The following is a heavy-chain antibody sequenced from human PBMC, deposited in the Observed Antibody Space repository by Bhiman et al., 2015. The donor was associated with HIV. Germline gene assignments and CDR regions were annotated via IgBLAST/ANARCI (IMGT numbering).Heavy chain of an antibody. V-gene: IGHV3-9*01. CDR1: GFTFDDYA. Sequence: EVQLVESGGGLVQPGRSLRLSCAASGFTFDDYAMHWVRQAPGKGLEWVSGISWNSDNIGYADSVKGRFTISRDNAKNSLYLQMNSLRAEDTAFYCAKSPSSSSLLGIDYWGQGTLVTVSS. D-gene: IGHD6-6*01. J-gene: IGHJ4*02. CDR3: AKSPSSSSLLGIDY. CDR2: ISWNSDNI.